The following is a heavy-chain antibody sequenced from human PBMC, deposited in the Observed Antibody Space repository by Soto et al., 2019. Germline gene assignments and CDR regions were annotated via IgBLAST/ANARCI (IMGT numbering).Heavy chain of an antibody. CDR2: IYYSGST. V-gene: IGHV4-61*01. J-gene: IGHJ6*01. D-gene: IGHD6-13*01. CDR1: GGSVSSGSYY. CDR3: ARSYSSSWYSAYYYYGMDV. Sequence: NPSETLSLTCTVSGGSVSSGSYYWSWIRQPPGKGLEWIGYIYYSGSTNYNPSLKSRVTISVDTSKNQFSLKLSSVTAADTAVYYCARSYSSSWYSAYYYYGMDVWGQGTTVTVSP.